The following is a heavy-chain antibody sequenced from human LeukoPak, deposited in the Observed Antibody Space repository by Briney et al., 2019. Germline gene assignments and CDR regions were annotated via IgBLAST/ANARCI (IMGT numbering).Heavy chain of an antibody. CDR2: IHHRGST. Sequence: SETLSLTCTVSGGAISGYYWNWIRQPPGKGPEWIGHIHHRGSTNYNPSLQSRVTISLDTPKKQFSLKLSSVTAADTAVYYCALPRWGSWGQGTLVTVSS. D-gene: IGHD3-16*01. CDR1: GGAISGYY. V-gene: IGHV4-4*08. J-gene: IGHJ5*02. CDR3: ALPRWGS.